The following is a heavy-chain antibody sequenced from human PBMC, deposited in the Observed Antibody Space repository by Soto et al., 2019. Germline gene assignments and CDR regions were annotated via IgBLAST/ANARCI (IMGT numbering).Heavy chain of an antibody. V-gene: IGHV3-23*01. CDR1: GFTFSSYA. Sequence: PGGSLRLSCAASGFTFSSYAMSWVRQAPGKGLEWVSAISGSGGSTYYADSVKGRFTISRDNSKDTLYLQMNSLRAEDTAVYYCAKGGTPQPASYFDYWGQGTLVTVSS. D-gene: IGHD1-1*01. J-gene: IGHJ4*02. CDR2: ISGSGGST. CDR3: AKGGTPQPASYFDY.